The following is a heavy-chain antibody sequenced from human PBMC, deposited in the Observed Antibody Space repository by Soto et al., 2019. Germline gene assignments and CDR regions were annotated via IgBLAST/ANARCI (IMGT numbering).Heavy chain of an antibody. Sequence: QVQLVQSGAEVKKPGSSVKVSCKASGGTFSSYAISWVRQAPGQGLEWMGGIIPIFGTANYAQKFQGRVTITADESTSTAYMELSSLRSEDTAVYYCARGRPRPYCSGGSCYSNWFDPWGQGTLVTVSS. J-gene: IGHJ5*02. CDR2: IIPIFGTA. V-gene: IGHV1-69*01. CDR1: GGTFSSYA. CDR3: ARGRPRPYCSGGSCYSNWFDP. D-gene: IGHD2-15*01.